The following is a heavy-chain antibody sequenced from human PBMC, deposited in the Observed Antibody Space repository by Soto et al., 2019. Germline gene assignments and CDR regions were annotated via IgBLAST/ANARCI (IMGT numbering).Heavy chain of an antibody. CDR3: ARSYYDILTGNYTLLDY. Sequence: SETLSLTCTDSGGSISSYYWSWIRLPPGKGLEWIGYIYYSGSTNYNSSLQSRVTISVDTAKNQFSLKLSSVTAADTAVYYCARSYYDILTGNYTLLDYWGQGTLVTVCS. CDR1: GGSISSYY. V-gene: IGHV4-59*01. D-gene: IGHD3-9*01. CDR2: IYYSGST. J-gene: IGHJ4*02.